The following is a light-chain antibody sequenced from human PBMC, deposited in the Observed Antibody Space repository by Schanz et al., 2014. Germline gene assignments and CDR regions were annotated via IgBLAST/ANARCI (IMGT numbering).Light chain of an antibody. CDR2: GAS. CDR3: QQYGNLPLT. Sequence: EILLTQSPGTLALSPGESATLSCRASQYVRSNFLAWYQQKSGQAPRLLIYGASTRATGIPDRFSGRGSGTDFTLTISRLEPEDFAVYYCQQYGNLPLTFGQGTKVEIK. V-gene: IGKV3-20*01. J-gene: IGKJ1*01. CDR1: QYVRSNF.